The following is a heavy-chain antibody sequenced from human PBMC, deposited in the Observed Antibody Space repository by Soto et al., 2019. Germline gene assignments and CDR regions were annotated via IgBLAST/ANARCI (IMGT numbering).Heavy chain of an antibody. CDR1: GYTFTSNY. CDR3: ARDRVEGEDPAY. J-gene: IGHJ4*02. Sequence: SVKVSWEESGYTFTSNYLHWVRQAPGQGLEWMGIINPSGGSTSYAQKFQGRVTMTRDTSTSTVYMELSSLRSEDTAVYYCARDRVEGEDPAYRGQGTLVPVSS. CDR2: INPSGGST. V-gene: IGHV1-46*01. D-gene: IGHD1-1*01.